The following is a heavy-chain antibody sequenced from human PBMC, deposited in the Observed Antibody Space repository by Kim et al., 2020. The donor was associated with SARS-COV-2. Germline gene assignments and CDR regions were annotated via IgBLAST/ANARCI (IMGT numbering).Heavy chain of an antibody. Sequence: ASVKVSCKTSGYTFTHYAMHWVRQSPGQRLDWIGYIIGDIVYTKYSQKFQGRVTITRDTSATTAYMELSSLTSEDTAVYYCARGAGGYAGYILDDWGQGTLAIVSS. CDR3: ARGAGGYAGYILDD. D-gene: IGHD3-22*01. CDR2: IIGDIVYT. V-gene: IGHV1-3*01. J-gene: IGHJ4*02. CDR1: GYTFTHYA.